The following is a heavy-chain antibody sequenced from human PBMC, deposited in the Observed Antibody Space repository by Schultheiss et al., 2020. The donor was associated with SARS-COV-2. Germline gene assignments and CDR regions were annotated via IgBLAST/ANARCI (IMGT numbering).Heavy chain of an antibody. Sequence: GESLKISCAASGFTVSSNYMSWVRQAPGKGLEWVGRIKSKTDGGTTDYAAPVKGRFTISRDDSKNTLYLQMNSLKTEDTAVYYCTTDLSLRYFDWLPWNAFDIWGQGTMVTVSS. CDR2: IKSKTDGGTT. V-gene: IGHV3-15*01. J-gene: IGHJ3*02. CDR3: TTDLSLRYFDWLPWNAFDI. CDR1: GFTVSSNY. D-gene: IGHD3-9*01.